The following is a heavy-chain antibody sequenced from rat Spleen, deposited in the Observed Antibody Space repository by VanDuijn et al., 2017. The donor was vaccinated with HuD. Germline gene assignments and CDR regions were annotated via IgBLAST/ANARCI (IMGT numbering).Heavy chain of an antibody. D-gene: IGHD1-4*01. CDR2: ISTSGVGT. Sequence: EVQLVESGGGAVQPGRSMKLSCTASGFTFSSFPMAWVRQAPTKGLEWVASISTSGVGTYYRDSVKGRFTVSRDNAKSTLYLQMNSLRSEDTATYYCARHTRVFWFAYWGQGALVTVSS. J-gene: IGHJ3*01. V-gene: IGHV5-46*01. CDR3: ARHTRVFWFAY. CDR1: GFTFSSFP.